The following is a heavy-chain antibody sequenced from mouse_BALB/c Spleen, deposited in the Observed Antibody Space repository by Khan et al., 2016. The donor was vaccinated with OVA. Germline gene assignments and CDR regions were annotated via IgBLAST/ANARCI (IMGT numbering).Heavy chain of an antibody. CDR3: ARNSYMYDFTY. J-gene: IGHJ3*01. CDR2: IWSGGNT. CDR1: GFSLTTYG. V-gene: IGHV2-2*01. Sequence: QVQLKQSGPGLVQPSQSLSITRTVSGFSLTTYGVHWVRQSPGKGLEWLGLIWSGGNTDYNAAFISRLSITKDNSKSQVFFKMNSLQADDTAMYYCARNSYMYDFTYWGQGTLVTVSA. D-gene: IGHD2-14*01.